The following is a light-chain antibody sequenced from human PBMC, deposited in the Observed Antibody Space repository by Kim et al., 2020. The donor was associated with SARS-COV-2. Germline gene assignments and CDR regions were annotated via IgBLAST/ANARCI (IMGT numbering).Light chain of an antibody. CDR2: DVT. J-gene: IGLJ2*01. Sequence: QSALTQPRSVSGSPGQSVTISYTGTNSDIGGYNYVSWYQQHPGKAPKLMIYDVTKRPSGVPDRFSGSKSGNTASLTISGLQAEDEGNYYCCSYAGTFVVFGGGTQLTVL. V-gene: IGLV2-11*01. CDR3: CSYAGTFVV. CDR1: NSDIGGYNY.